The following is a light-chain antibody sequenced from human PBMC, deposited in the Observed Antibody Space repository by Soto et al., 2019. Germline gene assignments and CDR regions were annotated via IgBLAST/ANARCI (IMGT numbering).Light chain of an antibody. CDR1: QSVSVNS. J-gene: IGKJ3*01. CDR2: AAS. V-gene: IGKV3-20*01. Sequence: EIVLTQSPGTLSLSPGERATLSCRASQSVSVNSLAWYQQKGGQAPRLLIYAASTRATGVPDRFSGTGSGTDFALTISRLETDDSAVYYCQQYGGSPFTFGPGTNVDIK. CDR3: QQYGGSPFT.